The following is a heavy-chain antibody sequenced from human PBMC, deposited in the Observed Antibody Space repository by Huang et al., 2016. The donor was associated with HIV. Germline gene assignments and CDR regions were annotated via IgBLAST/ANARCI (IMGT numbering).Heavy chain of an antibody. CDR2: ISNYGSNK. J-gene: IGHJ6*03. CDR3: ARDLWLRDLYYYYYMDV. V-gene: IGHV3-30-3*01. Sequence: QVQLVESGGGVVQPGRSLRLSCAASRFTFSNYAMHWVRQASGKGLEWVAVISNYGSNKYYADSVKGRFTISRDNSKNTLYLQMNSLRAEDTAVYYCARDLWLRDLYYYYYMDVWGKGTTVTVSS. CDR1: RFTFSNYA. D-gene: IGHD5-12*01.